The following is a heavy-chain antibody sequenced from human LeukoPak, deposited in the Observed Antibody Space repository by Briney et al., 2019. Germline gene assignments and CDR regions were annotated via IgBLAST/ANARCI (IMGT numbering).Heavy chain of an antibody. D-gene: IGHD1-26*01. CDR3: AREARELWSRWFDP. V-gene: IGHV4-34*01. Sequence: SETLSLTCAVYGGSFSGYYWSWIRQPPGKGLEWIGEINHSGSTNYNPSLKSRVTISVDTSKNQFSLKLSSVTAADTAVYYCAREARELWSRWFDPWGQGTLVTVSS. CDR1: GGSFSGYY. CDR2: INHSGST. J-gene: IGHJ5*02.